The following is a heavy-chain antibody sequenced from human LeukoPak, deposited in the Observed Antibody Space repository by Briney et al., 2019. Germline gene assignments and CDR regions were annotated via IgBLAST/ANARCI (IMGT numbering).Heavy chain of an antibody. CDR2: INHSGST. CDR3: ARSPYDILTKRYYFDY. J-gene: IGHJ4*02. Sequence: SETLSLTCAVYGGSFSGYYWSWIRQPPGKGLEWIGEINHSGSTNYNPSLKSRVTISVDTSKNQFSLKLSSVTAADTAVYYCARSPYDILTKRYYFDYWAQGTLVTVSS. V-gene: IGHV4-34*01. CDR1: GGSFSGYY. D-gene: IGHD3-9*01.